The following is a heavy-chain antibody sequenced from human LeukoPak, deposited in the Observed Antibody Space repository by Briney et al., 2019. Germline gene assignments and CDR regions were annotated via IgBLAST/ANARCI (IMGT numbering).Heavy chain of an antibody. Sequence: GGSLSLFRVGSGFTFSVASMRWARPAPGKGPERVGQIKSKISGGTTEYAAPVKGRFTISGDDAKNTMYLQTDSLKTEYTAVYLSMWWFRGHGGQGTLVTVSS. D-gene: IGHD2-21*01. CDR3: MWWFRGH. CDR2: IKSKISGGTT. V-gene: IGHV3-15*01. J-gene: IGHJ4*02. CDR1: GFTFSVAS.